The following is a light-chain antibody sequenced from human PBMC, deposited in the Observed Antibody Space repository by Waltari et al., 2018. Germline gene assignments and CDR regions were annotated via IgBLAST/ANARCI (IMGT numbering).Light chain of an antibody. J-gene: IGKJ1*01. CDR3: QQNYRTPPT. V-gene: IGKV1-39*01. CDR2: AAT. CDR1: QSISDY. Sequence: DIQVIQSPSSLSASVGHRVTLTCRASQSISDYLNWFQVKPGRAPNLLIYAATGLQSGVPSRFNGSGSGAHFTLTISRLRPEDSASYFCQQNYRTPPTFGQGTKVEI.